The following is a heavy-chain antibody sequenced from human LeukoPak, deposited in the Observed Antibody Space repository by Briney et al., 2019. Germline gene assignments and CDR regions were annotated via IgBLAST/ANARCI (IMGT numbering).Heavy chain of an antibody. Sequence: GGSLRLSCAASGFTFSSYGMHWVRQAPGKGLEWMGWINPSSGGTNYAQKFQGRVTMTRDTSISTAYMELSRLRSDDTAVYYCARDLMVRGVIITFWFDPWGQGTLVTVSS. J-gene: IGHJ5*02. V-gene: IGHV1-2*02. CDR2: INPSSGGT. CDR3: ARDLMVRGVIITFWFDP. CDR1: GFTFSSYG. D-gene: IGHD3-10*01.